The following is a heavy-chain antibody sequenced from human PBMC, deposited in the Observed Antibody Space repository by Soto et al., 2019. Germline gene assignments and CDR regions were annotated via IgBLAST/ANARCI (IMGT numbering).Heavy chain of an antibody. J-gene: IGHJ4*02. CDR2: VSKSDYT. D-gene: IGHD2-2*01. Sequence: GGSLRLSCAVSGFNFNNYGINWVRQAPGKGLEWVSSVSKSDYTYYSDSVKGRFTISRDNAKNSVSLQMSTLRAEDTAVYYCAREDSIIIPAVSDFWGQGTLVTVSS. V-gene: IGHV3-21*01. CDR1: GFNFNNYG. CDR3: AREDSIIIPAVSDF.